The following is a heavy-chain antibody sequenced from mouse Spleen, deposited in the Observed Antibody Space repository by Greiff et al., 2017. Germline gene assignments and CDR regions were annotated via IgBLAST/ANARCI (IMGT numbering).Heavy chain of an antibody. J-gene: IGHJ4*01. Sequence: QVQLQQPGAELVRPGSSVKLSCKASGYTFTSYWMDWVKQRPGQGLEWIGNIYPSDSETHYNQKFKDKATLTVDKSSSTAYMQLSSLTSEDSAVYYGAREKLITGAMDYWGQGTSVTVSS. V-gene: IGHV1-61*01. CDR2: IYPSDSET. D-gene: IGHD2-4*01. CDR3: AREKLITGAMDY. CDR1: GYTFTSYW.